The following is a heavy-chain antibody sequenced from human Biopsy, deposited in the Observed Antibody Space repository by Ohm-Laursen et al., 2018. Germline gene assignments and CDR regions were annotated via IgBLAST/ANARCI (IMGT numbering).Heavy chain of an antibody. V-gene: IGHV4-34*01. CDR2: MSHSGRT. Sequence: SDTLSLTCVVYGGSFSGSYWTWIRQPPGKGLEWLGGMSHSGRTNHNPSLKSRVTISKDTSKNQFSLKLTSVTAADTAVYYCARWEVGYSANDLRFDYWGQGTLVTVSS. D-gene: IGHD5-12*01. CDR1: GGSFSGSY. CDR3: ARWEVGYSANDLRFDY. J-gene: IGHJ4*02.